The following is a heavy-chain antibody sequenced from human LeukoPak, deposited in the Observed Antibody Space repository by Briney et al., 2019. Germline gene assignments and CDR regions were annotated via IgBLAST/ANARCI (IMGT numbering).Heavy chain of an antibody. CDR3: ARGDRSGGSCHSGGDY. V-gene: IGHV1-69*04. D-gene: IGHD2-15*01. Sequence: SVMVSCKASGGTFSSYAISWVRQAPGQGLEWMGRIIPIVDIANYAQKFQGRVTITADKSTSTAYMELSSLRSEDTAVYYCARGDRSGGSCHSGGDYWGQGTLVTVSS. CDR2: IIPIVDIA. J-gene: IGHJ4*02. CDR1: GGTFSSYA.